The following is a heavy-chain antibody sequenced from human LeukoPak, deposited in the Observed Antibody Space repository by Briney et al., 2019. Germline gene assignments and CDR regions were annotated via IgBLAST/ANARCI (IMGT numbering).Heavy chain of an antibody. D-gene: IGHD3-10*01. J-gene: IGHJ4*02. CDR2: ISGSGGST. Sequence: PGGSLRLSCAASGFTFSSHAMSWVRQAPGKGLEWVSAISGSGGSTYYADSVKGRFTISRDNSKNTLYLQMNSLRAEDTAVYYCAKGGAYYGSGSYLGYWGQGTLVTVSS. CDR3: AKGGAYYGSGSYLGY. CDR1: GFTFSSHA. V-gene: IGHV3-23*01.